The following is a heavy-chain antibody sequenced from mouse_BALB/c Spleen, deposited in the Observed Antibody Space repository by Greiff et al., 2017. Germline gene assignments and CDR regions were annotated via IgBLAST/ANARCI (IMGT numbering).Heavy chain of an antibody. CDR3: ATPTTVVAKGFAY. CDR1: GFNIKDTY. CDR2: IDPANGNT. Sequence: VQLQQSGAELVKPGASVKLSCTASGFNIKDTYMHWVKQRPEQGLEWIGRIDPANGNTKYDPKFQGKATITADTSSNTAYLQLSSLTSEDTAVYDCATPTTVVAKGFAYWGQGTLVTVSA. J-gene: IGHJ3*01. D-gene: IGHD1-1*01. V-gene: IGHV14-3*02.